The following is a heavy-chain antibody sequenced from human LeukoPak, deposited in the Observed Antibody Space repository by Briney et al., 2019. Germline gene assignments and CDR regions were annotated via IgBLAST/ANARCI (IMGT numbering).Heavy chain of an antibody. V-gene: IGHV1-46*01. J-gene: IGHJ4*02. CDR3: AREGGIVLMVYASSYFDY. CDR2: INPSGGST. CDR1: GYTFTGYY. Sequence: GASVKVSCKASGYTFTGYYMHWVRQAPGQGLEWMGIINPSGGSTSYAQKFQGRVTMTRDTSTSTVYMELSSLRSEDTAVYYCAREGGIVLMVYASSYFDYWGQGTLVTVSS. D-gene: IGHD2-8*01.